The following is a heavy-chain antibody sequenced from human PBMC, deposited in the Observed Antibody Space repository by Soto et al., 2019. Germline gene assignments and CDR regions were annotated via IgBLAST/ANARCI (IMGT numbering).Heavy chain of an antibody. D-gene: IGHD4-17*01. Sequence: LSLTCVVTGGSVSSRNWWSWVRQPPGKGLEWIGKIYHSGSTNYNPSLESRVTISVDKSKNQFSLKLSSVTAADTAFYYCARDPLDYGGNSLPLDYWGQGTLVTVSS. CDR3: ARDPLDYGGNSLPLDY. V-gene: IGHV4-4*02. CDR2: IYHSGST. CDR1: GGSVSSRNW. J-gene: IGHJ4*02.